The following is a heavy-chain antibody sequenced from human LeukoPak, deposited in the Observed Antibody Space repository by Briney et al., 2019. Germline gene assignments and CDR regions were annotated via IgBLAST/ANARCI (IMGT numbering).Heavy chain of an antibody. CDR2: IHPSGST. V-gene: IGHV4-4*07. CDR1: GGSISSYY. J-gene: IGHJ4*02. CDR3: ARGPPPDFDY. Sequence: QTSETLSLTCTVSGGSISSYYWSWIRQPAGKGLEWIGRIHPSGSTNYNPSLKSRVTLSVDTSKNQFSLKLSSVTAADTAVYYCARGPPPDFDYWGRGTLVTVSS.